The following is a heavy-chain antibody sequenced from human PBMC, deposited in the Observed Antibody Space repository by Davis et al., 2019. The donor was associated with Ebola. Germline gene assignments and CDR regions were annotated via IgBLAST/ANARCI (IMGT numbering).Heavy chain of an antibody. CDR3: ARDGGYGDSPMPPPYY. CDR2: IYYSGTT. D-gene: IGHD4-17*01. CDR1: GGSMSSHY. V-gene: IGHV4-59*11. Sequence: SETLSLTCTVSGGSMSSHYWSWIRQPPGKGLEWIGNIYYSGTTNYNPSLKSRVTISVDTSKNQFSLKLSSVTAADTSVYYCARDGGYGDSPMPPPYYWGQGNLVTVSS. J-gene: IGHJ4*02.